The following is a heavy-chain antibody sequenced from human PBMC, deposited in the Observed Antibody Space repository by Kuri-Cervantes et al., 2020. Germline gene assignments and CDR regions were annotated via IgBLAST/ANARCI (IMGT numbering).Heavy chain of an antibody. CDR1: GYTFTSYA. CDR3: AKNKRPKNFDWLPDPLLYYYGMDV. Sequence: ASVKVSCKASGYTFTSYAMNWVRQAPGQGLEWMGWINTNTGNPTYAQGFTGRFVFSLDTSVSTAYLQISSLKAEDTALYYCAKNKRPKNFDWLPDPLLYYYGMDVWGQGTTVTVSS. V-gene: IGHV7-4-1*02. D-gene: IGHD3-9*01. CDR2: INTNTGNP. J-gene: IGHJ6*02.